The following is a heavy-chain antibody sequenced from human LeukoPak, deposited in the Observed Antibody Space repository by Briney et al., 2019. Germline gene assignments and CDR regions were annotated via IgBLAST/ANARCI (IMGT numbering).Heavy chain of an antibody. V-gene: IGHV3-33*01. D-gene: IGHD4-17*01. CDR3: AREDYGDYFIDY. CDR2: IWYDGSNK. Sequence: GGSLRLSCAASGFTFSSYGMPWVRQAPGKGLEWVADIWYDGSNKYYADSVKGRFTISRDNSKNTLYLQMNSLRAEDTAVYYCAREDYGDYFIDYWGQGTLVTVSS. CDR1: GFTFSSYG. J-gene: IGHJ4*02.